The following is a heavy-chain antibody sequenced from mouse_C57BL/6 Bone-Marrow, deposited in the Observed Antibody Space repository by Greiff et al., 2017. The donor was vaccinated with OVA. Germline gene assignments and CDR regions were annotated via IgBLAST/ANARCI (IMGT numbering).Heavy chain of an antibody. CDR3: ASSDYGYAWFAY. CDR2: INPGSGGT. V-gene: IGHV1-54*01. J-gene: IGHJ3*01. Sequence: VQLQQSGAELVRPGPSVKVSCKASGYAFTNYLIEWVKQRPGQGLEWIGVINPGSGGTNYNEKFKGKATLTADKSSSTAYMQLSSLTSEDSAVYFCASSDYGYAWFAYWGQGTLVTVSA. D-gene: IGHD2-2*01. CDR1: GYAFTNYL.